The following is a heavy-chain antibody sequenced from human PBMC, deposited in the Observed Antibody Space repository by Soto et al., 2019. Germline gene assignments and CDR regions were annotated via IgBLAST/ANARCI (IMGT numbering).Heavy chain of an antibody. CDR2: IYHSGTS. CDR1: GGTISSANW. V-gene: IGHV4-4*02. Sequence: QLHLQESGPGPVKPSGTLSLTCTVSGGTISSANWWNWVRQSPGKGLEWIGHIYHSGTSNFNPSLKSRVTMSVDKSKNQFSLKVTSVTAADTAVYYCVTAFDSSGYGYFDIWGQGAKVTVSS. CDR3: VTAFDSSGYGYFDI. D-gene: IGHD5-12*01. J-gene: IGHJ3*02.